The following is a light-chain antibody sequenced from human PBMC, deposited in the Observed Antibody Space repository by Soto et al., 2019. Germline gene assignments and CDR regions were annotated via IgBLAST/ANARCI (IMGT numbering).Light chain of an antibody. CDR1: QTIYDK. Sequence: IAMTQSPATLSVSPGARARLSCGASQTIYDKLAWYQQKPGQTPRLLIYAASTRATGISGSFSGSGSGTEFTLTISSLQSEDFAVYYCQQYNRWPLTFGGGTKVDIK. V-gene: IGKV3-15*01. CDR3: QQYNRWPLT. CDR2: AAS. J-gene: IGKJ4*01.